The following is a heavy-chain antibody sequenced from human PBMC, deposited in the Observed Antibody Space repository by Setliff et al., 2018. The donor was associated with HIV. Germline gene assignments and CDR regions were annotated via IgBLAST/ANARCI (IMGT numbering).Heavy chain of an antibody. J-gene: IGHJ3*02. CDR3: ARDPTARGDAFDI. V-gene: IGHV3-21*01. Sequence: GGSLRLSCAASGFTFSGYSMHWVRQAPGKGLEWVSCISSSSSYIYYADSVKGRFTISRDNAKNSLYLQMNSLRAEDTAVYYCARDPTARGDAFDIWGQGTMVTVSS. CDR1: GFTFSGYS. D-gene: IGHD4-17*01. CDR2: ISSSSSYI.